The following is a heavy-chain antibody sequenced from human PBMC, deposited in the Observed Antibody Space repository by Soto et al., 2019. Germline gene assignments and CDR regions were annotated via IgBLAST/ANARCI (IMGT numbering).Heavy chain of an antibody. CDR2: IYHSGST. CDR1: GGSISSGGYS. CDR3: ARDTGR. V-gene: IGHV4-30-2*01. D-gene: IGHD4-17*01. J-gene: IGHJ1*01. Sequence: PSETLSLTCAVSGGSISSGGYSWSWIRQTPGKGLEWIGYIYHSGSTYYNPSLKSRVTISVDRSKNQFSLKLSSVTAADTAVYYCARDTGRWGQRTLVPVSS.